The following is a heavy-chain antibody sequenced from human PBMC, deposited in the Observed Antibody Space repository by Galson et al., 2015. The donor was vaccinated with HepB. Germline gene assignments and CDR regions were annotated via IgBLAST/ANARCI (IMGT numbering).Heavy chain of an antibody. Sequence: SVKVSCKASGYTFTSYGISWVRQAPGQGLEWMGIINPSGGNTDYAQKSQGRVTMTRDTSSSTVYMELSSLRSEDTAVYYCAREGYSSSWPYYYGMDVWGQGTTVTVSS. CDR3: AREGYSSSWPYYYGMDV. CDR2: INPSGGNT. V-gene: IGHV1-46*01. D-gene: IGHD6-13*01. CDR1: GYTFTSYG. J-gene: IGHJ6*02.